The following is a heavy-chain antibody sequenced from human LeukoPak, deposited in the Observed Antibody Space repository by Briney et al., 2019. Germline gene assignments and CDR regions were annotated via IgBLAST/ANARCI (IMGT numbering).Heavy chain of an antibody. CDR1: GFTFDDYA. V-gene: IGHV3-43*02. CDR3: AKGSTMVRGVTPFDY. Sequence: GGSLRLSCAASGFTFDDYAMHWVRQAPGKGLEWVSLISGDGGSTYYADSVKGRFTISRDNSKNSLYLQMNSLRTEDTALYYCAKGSTMVRGVTPFDYWGQGTLVTVSS. J-gene: IGHJ4*02. CDR2: ISGDGGST. D-gene: IGHD3-10*01.